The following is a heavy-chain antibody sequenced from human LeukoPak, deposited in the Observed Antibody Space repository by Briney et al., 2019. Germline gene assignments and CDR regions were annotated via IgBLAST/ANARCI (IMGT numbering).Heavy chain of an antibody. CDR2: IKGDGSDT. CDR3: ARDPGTIPWDV. Sequence: GGSLRLSCAASGLTFSSYWMHWVRRTPGKGLVWVSRIKGDGSDTLYADSVRGRFTISRDNSKNTLYLQMNSLRAEDTAVYYCARDPGTIPWDVWGQGTTVTVSS. J-gene: IGHJ6*02. D-gene: IGHD2-2*01. V-gene: IGHV3-74*01. CDR1: GLTFSSYW.